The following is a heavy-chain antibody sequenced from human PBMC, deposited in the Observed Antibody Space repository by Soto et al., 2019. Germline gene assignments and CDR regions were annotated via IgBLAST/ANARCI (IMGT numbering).Heavy chain of an antibody. CDR3: AKDRMRPYSSSWPYYYYGMDV. CDR2: ISYDGSNK. CDR1: GFNIINYG. Sequence: PGGSQRVSCTAAGFNIINYGRHWVSKAQGKGLEWVVVISYDGSNKYYADSVKGRFTISRDNSKNTLYLQMNSLRAEDTAVYYCAKDRMRPYSSSWPYYYYGMDVWGQGTTVTVSS. D-gene: IGHD6-13*01. V-gene: IGHV3-30*18. J-gene: IGHJ6*02.